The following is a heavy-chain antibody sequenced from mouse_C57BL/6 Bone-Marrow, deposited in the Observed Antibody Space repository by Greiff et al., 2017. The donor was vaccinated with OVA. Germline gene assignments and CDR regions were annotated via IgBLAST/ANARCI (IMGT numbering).Heavy chain of an antibody. Sequence: VQVVESGAELAKPGASVKLSCKASGYTFTSYWMHWVKQRPGQGLEWIGYINPSSGYTKYNQKFKDKATLTADKSSSTAYMQLSSLTYEDSAVYYCAIPPYYDYDGGYYFDYWGQGTTLTVSS. CDR1: GYTFTSYW. CDR2: INPSSGYT. D-gene: IGHD2-4*01. CDR3: AIPPYYDYDGGYYFDY. J-gene: IGHJ2*01. V-gene: IGHV1-7*01.